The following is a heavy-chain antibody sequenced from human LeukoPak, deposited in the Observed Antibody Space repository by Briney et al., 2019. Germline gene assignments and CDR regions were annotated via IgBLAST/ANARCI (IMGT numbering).Heavy chain of an antibody. Sequence: GGSLRLSCAASGFTFSSYAMHWVRQAPGKGLEWVAIISYDGSNKYYADSVKGRFTISRDNSKNTLYLQMNSLRAEDTAVYYCARDRYDWNVALRSYYYYYMDVWGKGTTVTVSS. J-gene: IGHJ6*03. V-gene: IGHV3-30*04. D-gene: IGHD1-1*01. CDR1: GFTFSSYA. CDR3: ARDRYDWNVALRSYYYYYMDV. CDR2: ISYDGSNK.